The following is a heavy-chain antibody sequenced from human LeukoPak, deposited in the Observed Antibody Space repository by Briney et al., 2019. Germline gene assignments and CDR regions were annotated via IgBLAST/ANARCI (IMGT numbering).Heavy chain of an antibody. V-gene: IGHV3-30*02. CDR2: IRYDGSNK. J-gene: IGHJ4*02. D-gene: IGHD3-3*01. CDR3: AKLTYDFWSGPFDY. Sequence: PGGSLRLSCAASGFTFSNAWMSWVRQAPGKGLEWVAFIRYDGSNKYYADSVKGRFTISRDNYKNTLYLQMNSLRAEDTAVYYCAKLTYDFWSGPFDYWGQGTLVTVSS. CDR1: GFTFSNAW.